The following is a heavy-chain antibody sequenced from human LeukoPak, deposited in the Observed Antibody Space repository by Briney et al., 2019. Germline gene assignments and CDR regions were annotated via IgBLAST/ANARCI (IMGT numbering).Heavy chain of an antibody. D-gene: IGHD2-8*02. CDR1: GGSFSPYY. Sequence: SETLSLTCAVYGGSFSPYYWSWIRQSPDKGLEWIGEINHSRSTNYNPSLKSRVTISVDSSKNQFSLRLSSVTAADTAVYYCARGFWSRYYDYWGQGTLVTVSS. CDR3: ARGFWSRYYDY. V-gene: IGHV4-34*01. J-gene: IGHJ4*02. CDR2: INHSRST.